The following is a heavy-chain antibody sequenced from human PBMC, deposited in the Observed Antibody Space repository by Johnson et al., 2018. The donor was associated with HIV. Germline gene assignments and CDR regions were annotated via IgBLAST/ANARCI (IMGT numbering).Heavy chain of an antibody. CDR1: GFTLSSYP. CDR2: IYSGGST. J-gene: IGHJ3*02. V-gene: IGHV3-66*01. CDR3: AREDSAFDI. Sequence: VQLVESGGGVVQPGRSLRLSCAASGFTLSSYPMHWVRQAPGKGLEWVAVIYSGGSTYYADPVKGRFTISRDNSKNTLYLQMNSLRAEDTAVYYCAREDSAFDIWGQGTMVTVSS.